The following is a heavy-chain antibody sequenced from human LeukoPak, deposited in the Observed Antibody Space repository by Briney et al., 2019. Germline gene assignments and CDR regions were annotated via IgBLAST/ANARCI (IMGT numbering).Heavy chain of an antibody. J-gene: IGHJ6*02. CDR3: ARSITMVRAQDV. CDR2: INPNSGGT. CDR1: GYTFTCYY. Sequence: ASVKVSCKASGYTFTCYYMHWVRQAPGQGLAWMGWINPNSGGTNYAQKFQGRVTMTRDTSISTAYMELSRLRSDDTAVYYCARSITMVRAQDVWGQGTTVTVSS. D-gene: IGHD3-10*01. V-gene: IGHV1-2*02.